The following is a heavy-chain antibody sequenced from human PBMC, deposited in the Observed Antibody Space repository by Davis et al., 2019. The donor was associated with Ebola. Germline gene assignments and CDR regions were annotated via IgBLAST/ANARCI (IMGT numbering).Heavy chain of an antibody. CDR1: GYTFPSYG. CDR3: ARDCSGGSCYLHFQH. CDR2: ISAYNGNT. V-gene: IGHV1-18*01. Sequence: ASVKVSCKASGYTFPSYGISWVRQAPGQGLEWMGWISAYNGNTNYAQKLQGRVTMTTDTSTSTAYMELRSLRSDDTAVYYCARDCSGGSCYLHFQHWGQGTLVTVSS. D-gene: IGHD2-15*01. J-gene: IGHJ1*01.